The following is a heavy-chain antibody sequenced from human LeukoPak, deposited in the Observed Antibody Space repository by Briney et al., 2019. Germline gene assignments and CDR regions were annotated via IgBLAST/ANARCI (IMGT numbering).Heavy chain of an antibody. Sequence: ASVKVSCKASGYTFTDYFIHWVRQAPGQGLEWMGWIDPNSGDTTFAQQFQGRVTMTSDTSISTAYMELTRLRSADTAVYFCATGIEDGYRRFEYWGQGTLVTVSS. J-gene: IGHJ4*02. V-gene: IGHV1-2*02. CDR1: GYTFTDYF. CDR3: ATGIEDGYRRFEY. D-gene: IGHD5-18*01. CDR2: IDPNSGDT.